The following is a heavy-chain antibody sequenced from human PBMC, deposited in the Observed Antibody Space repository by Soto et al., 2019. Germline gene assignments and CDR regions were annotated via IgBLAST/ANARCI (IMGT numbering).Heavy chain of an antibody. Sequence: DVQLVESGGGLVQPGGSLKLPCTTTGFTFTGSAIHWVRQAPGKGLEWIVRIRNKANNYATAYPASVTGRFTISRDDSNSTAYLEMSSLQTEDTAMYSCARPGPFDSWGQGTLVTVSS. J-gene: IGHJ4*02. CDR3: ARPGPFDS. V-gene: IGHV3-73*01. CDR1: GFTFTGSA. D-gene: IGHD1-1*01. CDR2: IRNKANNYAT.